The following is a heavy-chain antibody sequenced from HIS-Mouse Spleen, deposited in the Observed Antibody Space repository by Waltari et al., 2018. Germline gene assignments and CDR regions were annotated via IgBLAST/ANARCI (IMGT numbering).Heavy chain of an antibody. D-gene: IGHD1-26*01. J-gene: IGHJ4*02. V-gene: IGHV3-30*18. CDR3: AKDRGSPLYFDY. Sequence: QVQLVESGGGVVQPGRSLRLSCAAPGFTFISYGMHWVRQVPGKGLEWVAFISYDGSNKYYADSVKGRFTISRDNSKNTLYLQMNSLRAEDTAVYYCAKDRGSPLYFDYWGQGTLVTVSS. CDR2: ISYDGSNK. CDR1: GFTFISYG.